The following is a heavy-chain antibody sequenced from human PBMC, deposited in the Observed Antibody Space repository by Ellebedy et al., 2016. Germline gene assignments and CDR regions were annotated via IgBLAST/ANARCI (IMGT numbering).Heavy chain of an antibody. Sequence: GGSLRLSCTASGFTFGDYAMYWFRQAPGKGLEWVGFIRSEVYGGTTEYAASVKDRFTISRDDSKSIAYLQVNSLNTEDTAVYYCARNPDFGDYDEIDYWGQGTLVTVSS. V-gene: IGHV3-49*03. J-gene: IGHJ4*02. CDR2: IRSEVYGGTT. CDR1: GFTFGDYA. CDR3: ARNPDFGDYDEIDY. D-gene: IGHD4-17*01.